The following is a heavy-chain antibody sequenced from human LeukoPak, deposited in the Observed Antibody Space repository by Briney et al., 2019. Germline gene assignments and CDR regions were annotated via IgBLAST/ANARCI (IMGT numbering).Heavy chain of an antibody. CDR2: IRASGGAT. Sequence: GGSLRRSCADSGFTFKKYDVTGVRQAPGKGLEWVSGIRASGGATYYADSVKGRFNISRDNSENTLYLLMNSLRGEDTAIYYCALLGSKLLWRIDYWGQGTLVTVSS. CDR3: ALLGSKLLWRIDY. D-gene: IGHD3-10*01. V-gene: IGHV3-23*01. CDR1: GFTFKKYD. J-gene: IGHJ4*02.